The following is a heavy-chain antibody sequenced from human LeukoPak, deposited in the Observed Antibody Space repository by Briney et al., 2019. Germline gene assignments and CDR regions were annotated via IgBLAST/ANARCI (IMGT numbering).Heavy chain of an antibody. Sequence: SETLSLTCTVWGGSISSYYWSWIRQPPGKGLEWIGYIYYSGSTNYNPYLKSRVTISVDTSKNQFSLKLSSVTAADTAVYYCARVPPKTTVTTRYYYYYMDVWGKGTTVTVSS. J-gene: IGHJ6*03. CDR1: GGSISSYY. V-gene: IGHV4-59*01. CDR3: ARVPPKTTVTTRYYYYYMDV. CDR2: IYYSGST. D-gene: IGHD4-17*01.